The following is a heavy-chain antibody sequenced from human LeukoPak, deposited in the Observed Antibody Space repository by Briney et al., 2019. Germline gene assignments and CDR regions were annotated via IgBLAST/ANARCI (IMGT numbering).Heavy chain of an antibody. Sequence: GRSLRLSCAASGFTFSSYGMHWVRQAPGKGLEWVAVIWYDGSNKYYADSVKGRFTISRDNSKNTLYLQINSLRAEDTAVYYCARRGAVAGSPFDYWGQGTLVTVSS. D-gene: IGHD6-19*01. CDR2: IWYDGSNK. J-gene: IGHJ4*02. CDR1: GFTFSSYG. CDR3: ARRGAVAGSPFDY. V-gene: IGHV3-33*01.